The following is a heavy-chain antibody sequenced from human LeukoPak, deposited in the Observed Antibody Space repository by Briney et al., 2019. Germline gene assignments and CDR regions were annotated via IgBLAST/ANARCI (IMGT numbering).Heavy chain of an antibody. V-gene: IGHV1-18*01. CDR3: ARVMGFGEHTIDY. CDR2: MNAYNGNT. Sequence: VSVRVSCKAAGYTFTSYGISWVRQAPGQGLEWMGWMNAYNGNTTYAQKLQRRVKMTTDTSTSTAYMELRSLRSDDTAVYYCARVMGFGEHTIDYGGQGTLVTVPS. D-gene: IGHD3-10*01. J-gene: IGHJ4*02. CDR1: GYTFTSYG.